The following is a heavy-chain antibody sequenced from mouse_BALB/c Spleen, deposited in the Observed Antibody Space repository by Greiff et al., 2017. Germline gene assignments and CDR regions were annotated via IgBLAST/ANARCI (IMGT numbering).Heavy chain of an antibody. CDR3: ARYDGYYVPFAY. D-gene: IGHD2-3*01. CDR1: GYSITSDYA. CDR2: IHYSGST. Sequence: EVKLMESGPGLVKPSQSLSLTCTVTGYSITSDYAWNWIRQFPGNKLEWMGYIHYSGSTNYNPSLKSRISITRDTSKNQFFLQLNSVTTEDTATYYCARYDGYYVPFAYWGQGTLVTVSA. J-gene: IGHJ3*01. V-gene: IGHV3-2*02.